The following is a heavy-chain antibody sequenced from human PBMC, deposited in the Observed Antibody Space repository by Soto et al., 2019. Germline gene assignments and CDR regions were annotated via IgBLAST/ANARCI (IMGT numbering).Heavy chain of an antibody. D-gene: IGHD3-16*02. CDR3: ARGGDGHTTSFFDY. J-gene: IGHJ4*02. V-gene: IGHV4-59*01. Sequence: QVQLQESGPGRVKPSETLSLTCTVSGDSFSSYYWSWIRQPPGKGLEWIGYIYHSGSTNYNPSLTSRVTISVDTSKNQLSLKLSSVTTADTAVYYCARGGDGHTTSFFDYWGQGTLVTVSS. CDR2: IYHSGST. CDR1: GDSFSSYY.